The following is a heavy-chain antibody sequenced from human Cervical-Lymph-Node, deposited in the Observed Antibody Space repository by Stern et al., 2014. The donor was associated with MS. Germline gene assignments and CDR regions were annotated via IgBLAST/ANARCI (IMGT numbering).Heavy chain of an antibody. CDR1: GFSLSTSGVG. CDR2: IYWDGDK. D-gene: IGHD3-3*01. V-gene: IGHV2-5*02. J-gene: IGHJ4*01. Sequence: ESGPTPVKPTQTLTLTCTFSGFSLSTSGVGVAWISQPPGKALELLALIYWDGDKRYSPSLERRLTITKDSSKNQVVLTMTNMDPVDTGAYYCARRPDFWSGYYFDYWGQGALVTVSS. CDR3: ARRPDFWSGYYFDY.